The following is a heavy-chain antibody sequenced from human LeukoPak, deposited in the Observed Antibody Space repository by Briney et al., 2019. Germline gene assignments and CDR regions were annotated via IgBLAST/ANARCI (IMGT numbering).Heavy chain of an antibody. CDR3: AKDIIIAAAGPAYFDY. J-gene: IGHJ4*02. V-gene: IGHV3-23*01. CDR2: ISGSGDRT. Sequence: GGSLRLSCAASGFTFSSYAMSWVRQAPGKGLEWFSAISGSGDRTYYAASVKGRFTISRDSSRNTMYLQMNSLRAEGTAVYYCAKDIIIAAAGPAYFDYWGQGTLVTASS. D-gene: IGHD6-13*01. CDR1: GFTFSSYA.